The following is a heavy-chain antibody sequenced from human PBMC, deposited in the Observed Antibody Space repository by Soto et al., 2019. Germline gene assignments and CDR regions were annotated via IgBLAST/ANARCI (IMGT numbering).Heavy chain of an antibody. D-gene: IGHD2-15*01. CDR1: GGSVSSGSYY. CDR3: ARDDGGTHFYHYGMDV. V-gene: IGHV4-61*01. Sequence: QVQLQESGPGLVKPSETLSLTCTVSGGSVSSGSYYWSWIRQPPGKGLVWIGYIYYSGSTNYNPSLKSRVTISVDTSKTQFSLKLSSVTAPDTAVYYCARDDGGTHFYHYGMDVWGQGTTVTVSS. J-gene: IGHJ6*02. CDR2: IYYSGST.